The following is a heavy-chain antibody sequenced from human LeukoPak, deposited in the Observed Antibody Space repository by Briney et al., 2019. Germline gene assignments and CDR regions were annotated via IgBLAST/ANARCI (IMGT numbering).Heavy chain of an antibody. D-gene: IGHD2-15*01. CDR2: IYTSGST. CDR3: AREWDLGGSGGSCYSY. J-gene: IGHJ4*02. Sequence: SETLSLTCTVSGGSISSYYWSWIRQPAGKGLEWIGRIYTSGSTYYNPSLKSRVTISVDTSNNQFSLKLSSVTAADTAVYYCAREWDLGGSGGSCYSYWGQGTLVTVSS. CDR1: GGSISSYY. V-gene: IGHV4-4*07.